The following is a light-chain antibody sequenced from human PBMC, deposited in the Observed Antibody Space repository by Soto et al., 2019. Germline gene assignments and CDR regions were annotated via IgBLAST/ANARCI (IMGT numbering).Light chain of an antibody. CDR2: AAS. CDR1: QSISSY. J-gene: IGKJ1*01. V-gene: IGKV1-39*01. CDR3: QQSYITPRT. Sequence: DIQMTQSPSSLSASVGDRVTITCRASQSISSYLNWYQQKPGKAPKLLINAASSLQSGVPSRFSGSGSGTEFTLTISALQPVDFATCFCQQSYITPRTFGQGTKVEIK.